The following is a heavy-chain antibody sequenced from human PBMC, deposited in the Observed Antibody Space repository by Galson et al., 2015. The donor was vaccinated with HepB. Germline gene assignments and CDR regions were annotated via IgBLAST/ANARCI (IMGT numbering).Heavy chain of an antibody. Sequence: SVTVSCKASGGTFSSYAISWVRQAPGQGLEWMGGIIPIFGTANYAQKFQGRVTITADESTSTAYMELSSLRSEDTAVYYCARDRRGNSESNAFDIGGQGTMVTVSS. V-gene: IGHV1-69*13. D-gene: IGHD4-23*01. J-gene: IGHJ3*02. CDR2: IIPIFGTA. CDR1: GGTFSSYA. CDR3: ARDRRGNSESNAFDI.